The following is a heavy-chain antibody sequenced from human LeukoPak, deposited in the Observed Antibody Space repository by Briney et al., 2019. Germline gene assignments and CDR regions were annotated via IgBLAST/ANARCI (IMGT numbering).Heavy chain of an antibody. CDR3: ARVAEAAAFDY. CDR2: ISSSSSYI. V-gene: IGHV3-21*01. J-gene: IGHJ4*02. CDR1: GFTFSRYS. D-gene: IGHD6-13*01. Sequence: PGGSLRLSCAASGFTFSRYSMNWVRQAPGKGLEWVSSISSSSSYIYYADSVKGRFTISRDNAKSSLYLQMNSLRVEDTAVYYCARVAEAAAFDYWGQGTLVTVSS.